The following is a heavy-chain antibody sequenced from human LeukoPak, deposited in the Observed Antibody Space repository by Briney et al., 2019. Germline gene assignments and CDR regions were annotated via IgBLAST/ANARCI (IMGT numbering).Heavy chain of an antibody. V-gene: IGHV3-23*01. CDR3: AKLEDIVVVVAATGSGHAFDI. CDR1: GFTFSSYA. J-gene: IGHJ3*02. D-gene: IGHD2-15*01. Sequence: PGGSLRLSCAASGFTFSSYAMSWVRQAPGKGLEWVSAISGSGGSTCYADSVKGRFTISRDNSKNTLYLQMNSLRAEDTAVYYCAKLEDIVVVVAATGSGHAFDIWGQGTMVTVSS. CDR2: ISGSGGST.